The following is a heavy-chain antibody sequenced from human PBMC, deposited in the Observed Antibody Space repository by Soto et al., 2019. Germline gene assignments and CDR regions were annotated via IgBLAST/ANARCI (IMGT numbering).Heavy chain of an antibody. CDR2: IIPLFGTA. Sequence: QVQLVQSGAEVKKPGSSVKVSCKASGGTFSSYAISWVRQAPGQGLEWMGGIIPLFGTANYAQKFQGRVTITGDETTSTPYMQLRSLRSEDTAVYYCARDPDLPSAYFSSNGMDIWGQGTTVTVSS. D-gene: IGHD1-26*01. V-gene: IGHV1-69*12. CDR1: GGTFSSYA. CDR3: ARDPDLPSAYFSSNGMDI. J-gene: IGHJ6*02.